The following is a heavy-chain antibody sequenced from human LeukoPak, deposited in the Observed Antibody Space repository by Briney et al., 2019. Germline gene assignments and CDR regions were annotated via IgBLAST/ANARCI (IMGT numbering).Heavy chain of an antibody. V-gene: IGHV3-23*01. Sequence: QTGGSLRLSCAASGFIFGSYAMTWVRQAPGKGLEWVSTISGTGGGTYYADSVKGRFTISRDNSKNTLYLQMNSLRAEDTATYYCARHSKWLAPYWGQGTLVTVSS. D-gene: IGHD6-19*01. CDR1: GFIFGSYA. CDR2: ISGTGGGT. J-gene: IGHJ4*02. CDR3: ARHSKWLAPY.